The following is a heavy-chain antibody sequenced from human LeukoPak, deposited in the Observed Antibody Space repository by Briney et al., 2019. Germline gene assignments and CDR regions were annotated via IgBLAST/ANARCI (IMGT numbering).Heavy chain of an antibody. CDR1: GFTFNDYA. Sequence: GGSLRLSCAASGFTFNDYAMHWVRQAPGKGLEWVSLISWDSGNTYYPDSVKGRFTISRDNSKNSLSLQMNSLRAEDTALYYCAKGPGAAVAKRYIQHWGQGTLVTVSS. CDR2: ISWDSGNT. CDR3: AKGPGAAVAKRYIQH. J-gene: IGHJ1*01. V-gene: IGHV3-43D*03. D-gene: IGHD6-19*01.